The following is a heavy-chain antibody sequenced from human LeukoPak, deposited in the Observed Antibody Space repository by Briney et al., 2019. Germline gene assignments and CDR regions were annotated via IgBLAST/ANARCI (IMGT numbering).Heavy chain of an antibody. CDR2: ISGSGGST. V-gene: IGHV3-23*01. CDR1: GFTFSSYA. Sequence: GGSLRLSCAASGFTFSSYAMSWVRQAPGKGREWVSAISGSGGSTYYADSVKGRFTISRDNSKNTLYLQMNSLKAEETAIYYCAKGDDYVDYWGQGTLVTVSS. CDR3: AKGDDYVDY. J-gene: IGHJ4*02.